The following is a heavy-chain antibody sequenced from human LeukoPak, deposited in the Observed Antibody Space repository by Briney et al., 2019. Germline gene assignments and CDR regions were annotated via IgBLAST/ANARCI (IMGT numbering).Heavy chain of an antibody. CDR1: GFTFSSYA. J-gene: IGHJ4*02. Sequence: GGSLRLSCAASGFTFSSYAMHWVRQAPGKGLEWVAVISYDGRNKNYADSVEGRFTISRDNSKNTLYLQMTSLRPEDTAVYYCAKTLRGYDFWTGYFLDYWGQGTLVTVSS. V-gene: IGHV3-30*18. CDR3: AKTLRGYDFWTGYFLDY. CDR2: ISYDGRNK. D-gene: IGHD3-3*01.